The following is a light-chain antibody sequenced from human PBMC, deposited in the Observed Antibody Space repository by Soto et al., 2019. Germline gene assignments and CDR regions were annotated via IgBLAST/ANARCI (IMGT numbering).Light chain of an antibody. V-gene: IGKV1-39*01. Sequence: DIQMTQSPSSLSASIGDRVSITCRASQSIGNFLNWYQQKPGKVPKLLIYAASNLHSGVPSRFSGSGSGTEFTLTISSLQLEDFAAYYCQQSYTPPAFTFGPGTRVNAK. CDR1: QSIGNF. CDR2: AAS. J-gene: IGKJ3*01. CDR3: QQSYTPPAFT.